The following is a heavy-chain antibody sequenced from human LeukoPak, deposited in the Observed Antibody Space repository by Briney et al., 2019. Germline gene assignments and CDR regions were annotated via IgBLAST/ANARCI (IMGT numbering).Heavy chain of an antibody. V-gene: IGHV3-30-3*01. CDR2: ISYDGNNE. D-gene: IGHD6-13*01. CDR3: ARETRAAGGSNVDY. Sequence: GGSLRLSCAASGFTFTNNALHWVRRAPGKGLEWVAVISYDGNNEYYADSVKGRFTISRDTSKDTLYLQMNSLRPEDTAVYYCARETRAAGGSNVDYWGQGTLVTVSS. J-gene: IGHJ4*02. CDR1: GFTFTNNA.